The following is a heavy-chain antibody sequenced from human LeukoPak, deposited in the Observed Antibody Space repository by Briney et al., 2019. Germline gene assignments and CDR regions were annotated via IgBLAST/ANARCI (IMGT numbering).Heavy chain of an antibody. CDR3: AKGSSGYKGAFDI. CDR1: GFTFSSYW. Sequence: QPGGSLRLSCAASGFTFSSYWMHWVRQAPGKGLVWVSRINSDGSSTSYADSVKGRFTISRDNAKNTLYLQMNSLRAEDTAVYYCAKGSSGYKGAFDIWGQGTMVTVSS. D-gene: IGHD6-19*01. V-gene: IGHV3-74*01. CDR2: INSDGSST. J-gene: IGHJ3*02.